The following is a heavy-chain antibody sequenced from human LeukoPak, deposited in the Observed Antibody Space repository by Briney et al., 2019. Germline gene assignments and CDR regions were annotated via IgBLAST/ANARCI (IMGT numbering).Heavy chain of an antibody. V-gene: IGHV3-9*01. CDR3: AKDIGRYCSSTSCYVLRDYYYYGMDV. D-gene: IGHD2-2*01. J-gene: IGHJ6*02. CDR1: GFTFDDYA. CDR2: ISWNSGSI. Sequence: GGSLRLSCAASGFTFDDYAMHWVRQAPGKGLEWVSGISWNSGSIGYADSVKGRFTISRDNAKNSLYLQMNSLRAEDTALYYCAKDIGRYCSSTSCYVLRDYYYYGMDVWGQGTTVTVSS.